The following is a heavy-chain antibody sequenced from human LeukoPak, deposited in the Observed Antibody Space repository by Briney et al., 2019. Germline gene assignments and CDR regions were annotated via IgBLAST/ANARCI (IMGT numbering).Heavy chain of an antibody. Sequence: ASVKVSCKASGYTFTSYGISWVRQAPGQGLEWMGWISAYNGNTNYAQKLQGRVTMTTDTSTSTAYMELRSLRSDDTAMYYCARDRVLLWFGELSVGAFDIWGQGTMVTVSS. CDR1: GYTFTSYG. CDR3: ARDRVLLWFGELSVGAFDI. D-gene: IGHD3-10*01. V-gene: IGHV1-18*01. CDR2: ISAYNGNT. J-gene: IGHJ3*02.